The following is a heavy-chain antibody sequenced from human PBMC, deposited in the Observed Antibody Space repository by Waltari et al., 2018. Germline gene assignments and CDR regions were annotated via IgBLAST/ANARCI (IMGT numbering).Heavy chain of an antibody. J-gene: IGHJ4*02. Sequence: QVQLVQSGSELKKPGASVKVSCKASGYTFTSYAMNWVRQAPGQGLEWMGWINTNTGNPTTAQGFTVRFVFSLDTSVSTAYLQISSLKAEDTAVYYCARAPIGGGPRSNEGSGYDPFPYWGQGTLVTVSS. D-gene: IGHD5-12*01. V-gene: IGHV7-4-1*02. CDR2: INTNTGNP. CDR3: ARAPIGGGPRSNEGSGYDPFPY. CDR1: GYTFTSYA.